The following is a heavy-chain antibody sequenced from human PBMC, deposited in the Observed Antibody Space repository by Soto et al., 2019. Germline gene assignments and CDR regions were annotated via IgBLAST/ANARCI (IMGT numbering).Heavy chain of an antibody. V-gene: IGHV4-30-4*01. Sequence: PSETLSLTCTVSGGSISSGDYYWSWIRQPPGKGLEWIGYIYYSGSTYYNPSLKSRVTISVDTSKNQSSLKLSYVTAADTAVYYWAGGGVEFGDYDYWGQGTLVTVSS. CDR2: IYYSGST. D-gene: IGHD3-10*01. J-gene: IGHJ4*02. CDR1: GGSISSGDYY. CDR3: AGGGVEFGDYDY.